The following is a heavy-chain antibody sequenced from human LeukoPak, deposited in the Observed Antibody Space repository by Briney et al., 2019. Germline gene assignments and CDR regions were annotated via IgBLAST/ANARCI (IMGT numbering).Heavy chain of an antibody. CDR1: GGSISSSSYY. CDR3: ARVGHRDIVVVPAAIHY. CDR2: IHYSGST. Sequence: PSETLSLTCTVSGGSISSSSYYWGWIRQPPGKGLEWIGSIHYSGSTYYNPSLKSRVTISVDTSKNQFSLKLSSVTAADTAVYYCARVGHRDIVVVPAAIHYWGQGTLVTVSS. D-gene: IGHD2-2*01. J-gene: IGHJ4*02. V-gene: IGHV4-39*07.